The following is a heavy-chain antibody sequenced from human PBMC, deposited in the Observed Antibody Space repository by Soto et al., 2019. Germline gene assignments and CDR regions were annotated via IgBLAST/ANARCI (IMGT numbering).Heavy chain of an antibody. CDR2: INHSGST. D-gene: IGHD3-3*01. CDR1: GGSFSGYY. V-gene: IGHV4-34*01. Sequence: PSETLSLTCAVYGGSFSGYYWSWIRQPPGKGLEWIGEINHSGSTNYNPSLKSRVTISVDTSKNQFSLKLSSVTAADTAVYYCARLEFGVVTNWFDPWGQGTLVTVSS. CDR3: ARLEFGVVTNWFDP. J-gene: IGHJ5*02.